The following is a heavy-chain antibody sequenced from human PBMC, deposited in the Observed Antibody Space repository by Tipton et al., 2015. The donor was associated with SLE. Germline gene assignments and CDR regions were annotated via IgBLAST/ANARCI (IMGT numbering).Heavy chain of an antibody. D-gene: IGHD2-2*01. V-gene: IGHV4-59*11. CDR3: ARRLVAAANDWYFGL. CDR2: IYNNGNT. CDR1: GASISSHY. Sequence: TLSLTCTVSGASISSHYWNWIRQPPGKGLEWIGNIYNNGNTYYNPSLKSRVTISVDTSKNQFSLKLSSVTAADTAVYYCARRLVAAANDWYFGLWGRGTLVTVSS. J-gene: IGHJ2*01.